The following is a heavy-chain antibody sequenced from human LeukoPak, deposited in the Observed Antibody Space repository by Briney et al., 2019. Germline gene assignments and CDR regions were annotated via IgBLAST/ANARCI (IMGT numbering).Heavy chain of an antibody. J-gene: IGHJ6*02. CDR3: ATPLPYDSSGYYHYYYYYGMDV. CDR2: IIPIFGTA. CDR1: GGTFSSYA. D-gene: IGHD3-22*01. V-gene: IGHV1-69*13. Sequence: ASVTVSCKASGGTFSSYAISWVRQAPGQGLEWMGGIIPIFGTANYAQKFQGRVTITADESTSTAYMGLSSLRSEDTAVYYCATPLPYDSSGYYHYYYYYGMDVWGQGTTVTVSS.